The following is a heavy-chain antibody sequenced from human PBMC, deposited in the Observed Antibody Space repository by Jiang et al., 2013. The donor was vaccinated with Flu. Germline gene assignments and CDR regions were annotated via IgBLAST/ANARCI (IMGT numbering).Heavy chain of an antibody. Sequence: SCKALDTPSAASIYTGCDRPLGQGLEWMGWINPDSGGTSYAQKFQDWVTMTRDTSINTAYMELSRLRSDDTAVYYCARVQTGTGAFDIWGQGTMVTVSS. J-gene: IGHJ3*02. V-gene: IGHV1-2*04. CDR3: ARVQTGTGAFDI. CDR2: INPDSGGT. D-gene: IGHD1-1*01. CDR1: DTPSAAS.